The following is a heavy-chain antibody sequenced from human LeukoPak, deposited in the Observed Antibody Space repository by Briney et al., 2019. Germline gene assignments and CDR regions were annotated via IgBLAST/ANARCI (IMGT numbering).Heavy chain of an antibody. V-gene: IGHV5-51*01. Sequence: GESLKTSCKGSGYSFTSYWIGWVRQMPGKGLEWMGIIYPGDSDTRYSPSFQGQVTISADKSISTAYLQWSSLKASDTAMYYCARTLRYFDWLLYWFDPWGQGTLVTVSS. CDR3: ARTLRYFDWLLYWFDP. CDR2: IYPGDSDT. CDR1: GYSFTSYW. J-gene: IGHJ5*02. D-gene: IGHD3-9*01.